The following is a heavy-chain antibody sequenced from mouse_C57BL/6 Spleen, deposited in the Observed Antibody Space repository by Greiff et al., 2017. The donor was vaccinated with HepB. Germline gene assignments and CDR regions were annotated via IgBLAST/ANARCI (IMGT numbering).Heavy chain of an antibody. Sequence: VMLVESGPELVKPGASVKISCKASGYTFTDYYINWVKQRPGQGLEWIGWIFPGSGSTYYNEKFKGKATLTVDKSSSTAYMLLSSLTSEDSAVYFCARSDYGSAWFAYWGQGTLVTVSA. J-gene: IGHJ3*01. D-gene: IGHD1-1*01. V-gene: IGHV1-75*01. CDR3: ARSDYGSAWFAY. CDR2: IFPGSGST. CDR1: GYTFTDYY.